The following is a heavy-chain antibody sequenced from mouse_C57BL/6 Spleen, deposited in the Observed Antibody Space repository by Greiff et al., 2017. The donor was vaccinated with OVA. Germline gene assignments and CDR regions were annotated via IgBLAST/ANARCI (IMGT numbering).Heavy chain of an antibody. D-gene: IGHD1-1*01. CDR3: ARHERGDYYGSSFLYFDY. J-gene: IGHJ2*01. Sequence: VVKPGASVKLSCKASGYTFTEYTIHWVKQRSGQGLEWIGWFYPGSGSIKYNEKFKDKATLTADKSSSTVYMELSRLTSEDSAVYFCARHERGDYYGSSFLYFDYWGQGTTLTVSS. V-gene: IGHV1-62-2*01. CDR2: FYPGSGSI. CDR1: GYTFTEYT.